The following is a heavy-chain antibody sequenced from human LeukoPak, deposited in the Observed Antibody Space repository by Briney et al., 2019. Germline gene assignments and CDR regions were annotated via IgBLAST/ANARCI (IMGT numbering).Heavy chain of an antibody. CDR3: ARLLKRGVAFDL. CDR1: EFNVDSIH. J-gene: IGHJ3*01. D-gene: IGHD3-9*01. V-gene: IGHV3-66*04. Sequence: GGSLRLSCAVYEFNVDSIHMSWVRQAPGKGLDWVSLVYSGGDTFYSDSVKGRFIFSRDTSKNTLSLHMNSLSAEDSGLYYCARLLKRGVAFDLWGQGTMVTVSS. CDR2: VYSGGDT.